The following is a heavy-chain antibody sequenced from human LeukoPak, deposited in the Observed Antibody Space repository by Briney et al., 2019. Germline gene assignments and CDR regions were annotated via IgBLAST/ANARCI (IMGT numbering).Heavy chain of an antibody. CDR1: GFTFSSYA. CDR2: ISSGSSTI. Sequence: GGSLRLSCAASGFTFSSYAMTWVRQAPGQGLEWVSYISSGSSTIYYADSVKGRFTISRDNAKNSLYLQMNSLRDEDTAVYYCARGLQLCDYWGQGILVTVSS. D-gene: IGHD5-18*01. V-gene: IGHV3-48*02. J-gene: IGHJ4*02. CDR3: ARGLQLCDY.